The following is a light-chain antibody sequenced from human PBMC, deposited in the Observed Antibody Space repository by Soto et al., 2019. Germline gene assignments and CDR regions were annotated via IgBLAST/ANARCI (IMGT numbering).Light chain of an antibody. CDR1: QSVSSSY. CDR3: QQYGSSPT. Sequence: EIVLTQSPGTLSLSPGERATLSCRASQSVSSSYLAWYQHKPGQAPRLLIYGASSRATGIPDRFSGSGSGTDFTLTISRLEPEDFAVSYCQQYGSSPTFGQGTKVEIK. V-gene: IGKV3-20*01. J-gene: IGKJ1*01. CDR2: GAS.